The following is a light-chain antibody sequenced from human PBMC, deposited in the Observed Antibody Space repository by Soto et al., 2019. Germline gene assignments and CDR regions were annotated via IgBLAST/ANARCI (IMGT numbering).Light chain of an antibody. V-gene: IGKV3-15*01. J-gene: IGKJ4*01. CDR3: QQYGDWPFT. CDR2: ATS. Sequence: EIVVTQSPATLSVSPGERATLSCRASQSVGNNFAWYQQKPGQAPRLLIFATSTRATGVPARFSGSGSGTEFTLSISSLQSEDFAVYYCQQYGDWPFTLGGGAKVEIE. CDR1: QSVGNN.